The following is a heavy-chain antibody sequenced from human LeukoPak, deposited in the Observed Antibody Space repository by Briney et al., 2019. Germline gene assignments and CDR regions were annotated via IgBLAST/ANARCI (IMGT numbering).Heavy chain of an antibody. CDR2: IWYDGSNK. CDR3: AREEDSSGYYYYNYYYGMDV. J-gene: IGHJ6*02. Sequence: PGGSLRLSCAASGFTFSSYGMHWVRQAPGKGLEWVAVIWYDGSNKYYADSVKGRFTISRDNSKNTLYLQMNSLRAVDTAVYYCAREEDSSGYYYYNYYYGMDVWGQGTTVTVSS. CDR1: GFTFSSYG. D-gene: IGHD3-22*01. V-gene: IGHV3-33*01.